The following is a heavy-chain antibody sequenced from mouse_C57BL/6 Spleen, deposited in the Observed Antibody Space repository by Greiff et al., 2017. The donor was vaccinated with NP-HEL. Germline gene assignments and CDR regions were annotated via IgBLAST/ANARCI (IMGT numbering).Heavy chain of an antibody. Sequence: VQLQQSVAELVRPGASVKLSCTASGFNIKNTYMHWVKQRPEQGLEWIGRIDPANGNTKYVPKFQGKATITADTSSNTAYLQLSSLTSEDTAIYYCAKAYYSNYEIYYAMDYWGQGTSVTVSS. CDR3: AKAYYSNYEIYYAMDY. CDR2: IDPANGNT. V-gene: IGHV14-3*01. D-gene: IGHD2-5*01. J-gene: IGHJ4*01. CDR1: GFNIKNTY.